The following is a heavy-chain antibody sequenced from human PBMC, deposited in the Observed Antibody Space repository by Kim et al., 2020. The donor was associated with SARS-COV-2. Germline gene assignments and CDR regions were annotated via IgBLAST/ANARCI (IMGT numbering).Heavy chain of an antibody. CDR2: IYYSGST. J-gene: IGHJ5*02. Sequence: SETLSLTCTVSGGSISSYYWSWIRQPPGKGLEWIGYIYYSGSTNYNPSLKSRVTISVDTSKNQFSLKLSSVTAADTAVYYCASVDFWSGYYTGFDPWGQGTLVTVSS. D-gene: IGHD3-3*01. V-gene: IGHV4-59*08. CDR1: GGSISSYY. CDR3: ASVDFWSGYYTGFDP.